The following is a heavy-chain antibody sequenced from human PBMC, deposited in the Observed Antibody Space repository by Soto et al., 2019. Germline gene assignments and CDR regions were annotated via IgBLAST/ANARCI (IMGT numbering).Heavy chain of an antibody. CDR3: ARSSLYCTNGVCHIDY. D-gene: IGHD2-8*01. CDR2: IYYSGST. J-gene: IGHJ4*02. V-gene: IGHV4-39*01. CDR1: GGSISSSSYY. Sequence: SETLSLTCTVSGGSISSSSYYWGWIRQPPGKGLEWIGSIYYSGSTYYNPSLKSRVTISVDTSKNQFSLKLGSVTAAETAVYYCARSSLYCTNGVCHIDYWGQGTLVTVSS.